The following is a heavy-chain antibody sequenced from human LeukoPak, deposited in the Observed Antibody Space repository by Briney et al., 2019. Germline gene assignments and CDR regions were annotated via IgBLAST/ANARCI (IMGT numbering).Heavy chain of an antibody. J-gene: IGHJ6*03. Sequence: PSETLSLTCTVSGGSISSSSYYWGWIRQPPGKGLEWIGSIYYSGSTYYNPSLKSRVTISVDTSKNQFSLKLSSVTAADTAVYYCASRLGYYYYMDVWGKGTTVTISS. CDR3: ASRLGYYYYMDV. CDR1: GGSISSSSYY. D-gene: IGHD7-27*01. V-gene: IGHV4-39*07. CDR2: IYYSGST.